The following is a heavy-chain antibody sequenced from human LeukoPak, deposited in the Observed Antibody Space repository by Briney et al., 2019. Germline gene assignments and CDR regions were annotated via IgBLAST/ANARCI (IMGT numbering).Heavy chain of an antibody. CDR3: ARRYCGGDCHSPYFDY. CDR1: GCTFSNYW. Sequence: PGGSLRLSCAASGCTFSNYWMSWVGQAPGKGVEGVAHIIQEGREKYYVDSVKGGFTISRENAKKSLYLQMNSLRAEDTAVYYCARRYCGGDCHSPYFDYWGQGTLVTVSS. J-gene: IGHJ4*02. V-gene: IGHV3-7*01. CDR2: IIQEGREK. D-gene: IGHD2-21*02.